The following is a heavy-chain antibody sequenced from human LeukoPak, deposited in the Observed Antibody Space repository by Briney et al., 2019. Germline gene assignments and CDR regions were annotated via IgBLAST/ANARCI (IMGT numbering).Heavy chain of an antibody. Sequence: ASVKVSCKASGGTFSSYAIIWVRQATGQGLEWMGGIIPIFGTANYAQKFQGRVTITTDESTSTAYMELSSLRSEDTAVYYCASSPAVANNGVWGNYYYMDVWGKGTTVTVSS. CDR1: GGTFSSYA. CDR2: IIPIFGTA. CDR3: ASSPAVANNGVWGNYYYMDV. D-gene: IGHD2-8*01. V-gene: IGHV1-69*05. J-gene: IGHJ6*03.